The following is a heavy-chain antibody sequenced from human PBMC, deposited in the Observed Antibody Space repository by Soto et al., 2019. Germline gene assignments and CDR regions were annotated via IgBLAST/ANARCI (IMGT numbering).Heavy chain of an antibody. D-gene: IGHD6-19*01. CDR3: ERVAGWKYVFNYYNIDG. V-gene: IGHV3-21*01. CDR2: ISSSRNYI. Sequence: EVQLVESGGGLVKPGGSLRLSCVASGFTFSSYTMNWVRQAPGKGLEWVSSISSSRNYIYYADSLKGRFTISRDNAKNSLFLQMNSLRVEDTAVYYCERVAGWKYVFNYYNIDGLGQGTTVTVSS. J-gene: IGHJ6*02. CDR1: GFTFSSYT.